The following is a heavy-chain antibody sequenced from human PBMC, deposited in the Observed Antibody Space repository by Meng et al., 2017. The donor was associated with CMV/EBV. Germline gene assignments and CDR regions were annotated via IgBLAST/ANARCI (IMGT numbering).Heavy chain of an antibody. D-gene: IGHD3-16*01. Sequence: CAVYGGSLSGYYWSWIRQPPGKGLEWIGEINHSGSTNYNPSLKSRVTISVDTPKNQFSLKLSSVTAADTAVYYCARGKGDRVRYFDLWGRGTLVTSPQ. CDR2: INHSGST. V-gene: IGHV4-34*01. J-gene: IGHJ2*01. CDR3: ARGKGDRVRYFDL. CDR1: GGSLSGYY.